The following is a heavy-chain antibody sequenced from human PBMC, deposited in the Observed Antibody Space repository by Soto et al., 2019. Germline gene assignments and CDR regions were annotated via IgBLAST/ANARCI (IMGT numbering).Heavy chain of an antibody. V-gene: IGHV2-5*01. CDR3: AHKLDTVDWFGP. Sequence: SDPTLVNPTQTLTLTCTFSGFSLRNSGVGVGWIRQPPGKALEWVSLIYWNDDKRYTPSLKSRLTITKDTSKNQVVLTMTNVDSVDTATYYCAHKLDTVDWFGPWGQGTLVTVS. CDR1: GFSLRNSGVG. J-gene: IGHJ5*02. D-gene: IGHD5-18*01. CDR2: IYWNDDK.